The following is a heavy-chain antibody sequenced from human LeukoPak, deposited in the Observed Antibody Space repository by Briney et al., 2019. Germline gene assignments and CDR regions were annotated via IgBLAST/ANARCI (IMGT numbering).Heavy chain of an antibody. J-gene: IGHJ4*02. Sequence: GGSLSLSCAASGFTFSTYATHWVRQAPGKGLEWVAVIWYDRTNKYYADSVKGRFTISRDNSKNTLYLQMSSLRAEDTAVYYCARDRLTTVTTFHFDYWGQGTLVTVSS. CDR1: GFTFSTYA. D-gene: IGHD4-17*01. CDR2: IWYDRTNK. CDR3: ARDRLTTVTTFHFDY. V-gene: IGHV3-33*01.